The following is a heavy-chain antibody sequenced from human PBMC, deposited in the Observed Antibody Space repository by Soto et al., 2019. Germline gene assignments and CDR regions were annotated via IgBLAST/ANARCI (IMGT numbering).Heavy chain of an antibody. V-gene: IGHV1-69*02. J-gene: IGHJ6*02. CDR2: IIPILGIA. D-gene: IGHD6-13*01. Sequence: QVQLVQSGAEVKKPGSSVKVSCKASGGTFSSYTISWVRQAPGQGLEWMGRIIPILGIANYAQKFQGRVTITADKSTSTAYMGLSRLRSEDTAVYYCARLLVLDYYYGMDVWGQGTTVTVSS. CDR3: ARLLVLDYYYGMDV. CDR1: GGTFSSYT.